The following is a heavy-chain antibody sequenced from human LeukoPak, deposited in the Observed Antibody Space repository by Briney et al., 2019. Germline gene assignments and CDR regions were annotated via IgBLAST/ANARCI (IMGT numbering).Heavy chain of an antibody. D-gene: IGHD3-3*01. V-gene: IGHV5-51*01. CDR3: ARTESPYYDFWSGYYSPPWFDP. CDR2: IYPGDSDT. J-gene: IGHJ5*02. CDR1: GYSFTSYW. Sequence: GESLQFSCQGSGYSFTSYWIGWVRQMPGKGLEWMGIIYPGDSDTRYSPSFQGQVTISADKSISTAYLQWSSLKASDTAMYYCARTESPYYDFWSGYYSPPWFDPWGQGTLVTVSS.